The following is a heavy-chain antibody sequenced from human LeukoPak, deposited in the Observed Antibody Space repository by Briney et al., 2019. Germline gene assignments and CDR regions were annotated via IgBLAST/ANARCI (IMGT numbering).Heavy chain of an antibody. CDR2: IIPIFGTA. CDR3: AREPIYYGSGSYYKKYYYYMDV. J-gene: IGHJ6*03. CDR1: GGTFSSYA. V-gene: IGHV1-69*05. D-gene: IGHD3-10*01. Sequence: KPGSSVKVSCKASGGTFSSYAISWVRQAPGQGLEWMGGIIPIFGTANYAQKFQGRVTITTDESTSTAYMELSSLRSEDTAVYYCAREPIYYGSGSYYKKYYYYMDVWGKGTTVTVSS.